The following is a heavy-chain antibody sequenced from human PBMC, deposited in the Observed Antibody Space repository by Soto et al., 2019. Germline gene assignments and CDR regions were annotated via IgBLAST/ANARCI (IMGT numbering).Heavy chain of an antibody. J-gene: IGHJ6*02. CDR2: ITWNGANT. CDR3: ARETLSYGSALDV. CDR1: GFRFDEYN. Sequence: GGSLRLSCASSGFRFDEYNIHWVRQAPGKGLEWVSLITWNGANTYYADSVKGRFTISRDGTTKSVSLQMTSLKREDTGLYYCARETLSYGSALDVWGQGTTVTVSS. V-gene: IGHV3-43*01. D-gene: IGHD3-16*01.